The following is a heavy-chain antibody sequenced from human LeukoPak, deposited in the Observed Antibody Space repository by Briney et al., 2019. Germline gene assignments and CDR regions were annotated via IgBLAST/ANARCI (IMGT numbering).Heavy chain of an antibody. CDR1: GFTFSSYG. CDR3: AKDVPFYYRRTNTMIVN. CDR2: ISGSGGST. Sequence: GGTLRLSCAASGFTFSSYGMSWVRQAPGKGLEWVSAISGSGGSTYYADSVKGRFTISRDNSKNTLYLQMNSLRAEDTAVYYCAKDVPFYYRRTNTMIVNWGQGTLVTVSS. J-gene: IGHJ4*02. V-gene: IGHV3-23*01. D-gene: IGHD3-22*01.